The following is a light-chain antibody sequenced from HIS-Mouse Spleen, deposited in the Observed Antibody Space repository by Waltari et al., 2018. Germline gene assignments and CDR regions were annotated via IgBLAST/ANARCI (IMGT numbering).Light chain of an antibody. J-gene: IGLJ3*02. Sequence: QSALTQPASVSGSPGQSITISCTGTSSDVGGSNYVPWYQQHPGKAPKLMIYEVSNRPSGVSNRFSGSKSGNTASLTISGLQAEDEADYYCSSYTSSSTLNWVFGGGTKLTVL. V-gene: IGLV2-14*01. CDR3: SSYTSSSTLNWV. CDR1: SSDVGGSNY. CDR2: EVS.